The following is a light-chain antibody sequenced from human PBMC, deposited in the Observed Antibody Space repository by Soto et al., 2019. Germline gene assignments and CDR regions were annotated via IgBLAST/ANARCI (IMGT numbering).Light chain of an antibody. J-gene: IGKJ5*01. V-gene: IGKV3-15*01. CDR2: GAS. Sequence: EIVMTQSPATLSVSPGERATLSCRASQSVGSNLAWYLQKPGQAPRLLIYGASTRATGIPARFSGSGSGTEFTLTISSLQSEDFAVYYCQQYNNWPLTFGQGTRLENK. CDR1: QSVGSN. CDR3: QQYNNWPLT.